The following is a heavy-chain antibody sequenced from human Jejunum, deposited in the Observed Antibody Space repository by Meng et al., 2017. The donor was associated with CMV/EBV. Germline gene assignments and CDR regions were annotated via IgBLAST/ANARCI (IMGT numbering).Heavy chain of an antibody. CDR3: AKNFRTYRSGVQYYTMDV. Sequence: SVYAMTWVSQAPGKGLEWVSLIYSGGDTFYGDSVKGRFTISRDNSKNILYLQLNSLRAEDTAVYYCAKNFRTYRSGVQYYTMDVWGQGTTVTVSS. V-gene: IGHV3-23*03. CDR1: SVYA. J-gene: IGHJ6*02. D-gene: IGHD2/OR15-2a*01. CDR2: IYSGGDT.